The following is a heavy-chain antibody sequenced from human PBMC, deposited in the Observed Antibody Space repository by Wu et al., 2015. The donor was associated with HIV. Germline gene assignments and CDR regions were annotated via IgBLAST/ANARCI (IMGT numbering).Heavy chain of an antibody. D-gene: IGHD6-13*01. CDR1: GGTFSSYG. CDR3: TRSTFAGGSDTWYSFDK. J-gene: IGHJ4*02. CDR2: IVPLFDAP. V-gene: IGHV1-69*13. Sequence: QVHLVQFGGEVKKPGSSVRVSCKASGGKASGGTFSSYGFSWVRQAPGQGLEWMGRIVPLFDAPNYSQKFHDRLTITADRATTTAYMELSNLKSEDTAVYFCTRSTFAGGSDTWYSFDKWGQGTLVSVSS.